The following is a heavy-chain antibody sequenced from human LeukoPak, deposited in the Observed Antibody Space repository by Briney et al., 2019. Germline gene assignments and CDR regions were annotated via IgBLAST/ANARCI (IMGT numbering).Heavy chain of an antibody. Sequence: SETLSLTCTVSGGSISSGDYYWSWIRQHPGKGLEWIGYIYYSGSTYYNPSLKSRVTISVDTSKNQFSLKLSSVTAADTAVYYCARDTIVVVPAAMYYYYGMDVWGQGTTVTVSS. J-gene: IGHJ6*02. CDR2: IYYSGST. V-gene: IGHV4-31*03. D-gene: IGHD2-2*01. CDR1: GGSISSGDYY. CDR3: ARDTIVVVPAAMYYYYGMDV.